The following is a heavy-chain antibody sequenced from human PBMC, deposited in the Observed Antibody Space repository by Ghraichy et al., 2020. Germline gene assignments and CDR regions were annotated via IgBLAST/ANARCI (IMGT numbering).Heavy chain of an antibody. CDR3: AREWIAAAGETI. CDR2: INPNSGGT. Sequence: ASVKVSCKASGYTFTGYYMHWVRQAPGQGLEWMGWINPNSGGTNYAQKFQGRVTMTRDTSISTAYMELSRLRSDDTAVYYCAREWIAAAGETIWGQGTLVTVSS. J-gene: IGHJ4*02. CDR1: GYTFTGYY. V-gene: IGHV1-2*02. D-gene: IGHD6-13*01.